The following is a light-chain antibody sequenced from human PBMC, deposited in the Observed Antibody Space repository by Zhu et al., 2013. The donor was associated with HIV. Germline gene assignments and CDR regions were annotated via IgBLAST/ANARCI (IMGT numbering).Light chain of an antibody. V-gene: IGLV1-47*01. CDR3: AAWDDSLSGWV. CDR1: TSNIGSNY. CDR2: RNN. J-gene: IGLJ2*01. Sequence: QSVVTQPPSASGTPGQRVTFSCSGSTSNIGSNYVYWYQHLPGTAPKLLIYRNNQRPSGVPDRFSGSKSGTSASLAISGLRSEDEADYYCAAWDDSLSGWVFGGGTKLTVL.